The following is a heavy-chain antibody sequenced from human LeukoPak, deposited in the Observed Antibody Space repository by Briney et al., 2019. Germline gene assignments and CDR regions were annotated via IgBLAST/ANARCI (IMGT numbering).Heavy chain of an antibody. D-gene: IGHD2-15*01. CDR3: ARHGVVVAAAFWFDP. J-gene: IGHJ5*02. V-gene: IGHV4-59*08. CDR2: IYYSGST. Sequence: SETLSLTCTVSGGSIISYYWSWIRQPPGKGLEWIGYIYYSGSTNYNPSLKSRVTISVDTSKNQFSLKLSSVTAADTAVYYCARHGVVVAAAFWFDPWGQGTLVTVSS. CDR1: GGSIISYY.